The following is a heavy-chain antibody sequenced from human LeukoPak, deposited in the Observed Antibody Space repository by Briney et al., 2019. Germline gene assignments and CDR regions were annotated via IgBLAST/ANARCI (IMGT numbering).Heavy chain of an antibody. V-gene: IGHV3-23*01. Sequence: GGSLRLSCAASGFTFSSYAMSWVRQAPGKGLEWVSAISGSGGNTYYADSVKGRFTISRDNSKNTLYLQMNSLRAEDTAVYYCAKDQYSSGWYGTQSFDYWGQGTLVTVSS. CDR1: GFTFSSYA. J-gene: IGHJ4*02. CDR3: AKDQYSSGWYGTQSFDY. CDR2: ISGSGGNT. D-gene: IGHD6-19*01.